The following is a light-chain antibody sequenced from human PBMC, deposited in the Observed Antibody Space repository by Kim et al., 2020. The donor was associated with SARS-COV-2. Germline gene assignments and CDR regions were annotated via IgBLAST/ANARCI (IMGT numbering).Light chain of an antibody. CDR2: GES. CDR3: QHYGSSPLT. V-gene: IGKV3-20*01. J-gene: IGKJ4*01. CDR1: QSVSSSY. Sequence: EIVLTQSPGTLSLSPGERATLSCRASQSVSSSYLAWYQQKPGQAPRLLIYGESSRATGIPDRFSGSGSGTDFTLTISGLEPEDFAVYYCQHYGSSPLTFGGGTKVDIK.